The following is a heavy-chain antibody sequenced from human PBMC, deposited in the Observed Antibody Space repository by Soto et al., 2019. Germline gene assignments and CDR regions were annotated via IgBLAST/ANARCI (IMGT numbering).Heavy chain of an antibody. J-gene: IGHJ5*02. CDR1: GYKLSSYG. Sequence: GASVKVSCKASGYKLSSYGISWVRQAPGQGLEWMGWIRAYNGDTHYAQKLQGRVTMTTDASTSTAYMELRSLESDDTAVYYCARADCTGPTCRLGFDTWGQGTLVTVSS. CDR2: IRAYNGDT. CDR3: ARADCTGPTCRLGFDT. V-gene: IGHV1-18*01. D-gene: IGHD2-8*02.